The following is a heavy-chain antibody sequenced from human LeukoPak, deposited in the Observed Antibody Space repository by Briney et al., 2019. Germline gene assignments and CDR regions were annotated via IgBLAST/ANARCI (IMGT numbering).Heavy chain of an antibody. CDR2: IYYSGST. V-gene: IGHV4-39*01. J-gene: IGHJ6*03. CDR1: GGSISSSSYY. Sequence: PSETLSLTCTVSGGSISSSSYYWGWIRQPPGKGLEWIGSIYYSGSTYYNPSLKSRVTISVDTSKNQFSLKLSSVTAADTAVYYCARVSGDYPPYYYYMDVWGKGTTVTISS. D-gene: IGHD4-17*01. CDR3: ARVSGDYPPYYYYMDV.